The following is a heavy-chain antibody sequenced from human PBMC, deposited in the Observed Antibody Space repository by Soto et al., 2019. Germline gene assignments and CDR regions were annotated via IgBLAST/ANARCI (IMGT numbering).Heavy chain of an antibody. J-gene: IGHJ5*02. CDR1: GGAVSGGTYY. CDR3: TRGPPRVQWFDP. V-gene: IGHV4-61*01. CDR2: IYFTGST. Sequence: LSLTCTVSGGAVSGGTYYWSWIRQPPGKGLEWIGHIYFTGSTNYNPSLKSRVTMSLDTSRNQFSLKLSSVTAADTAVYYCTRGPPRVQWFDPWGLGTLVTVSS.